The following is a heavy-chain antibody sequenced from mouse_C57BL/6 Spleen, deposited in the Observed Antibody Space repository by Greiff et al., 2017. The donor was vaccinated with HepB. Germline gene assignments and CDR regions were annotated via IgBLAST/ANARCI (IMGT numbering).Heavy chain of an antibody. V-gene: IGHV1-47*01. Sequence: QVQLQQSGAELVKPGASVKMSCKASGYTFTTYPIEWMKQNHGKSLEWIGNFHPYNDDTKYNEKFKGKATLTVEKSSSTVYLELSRLTSDDSAVYYCARGRYYYGSSYDWYFDVWGTGTTVTVSS. CDR3: ARGRYYYGSSYDWYFDV. CDR1: GYTFTTYP. CDR2: FHPYNDDT. D-gene: IGHD1-1*01. J-gene: IGHJ1*03.